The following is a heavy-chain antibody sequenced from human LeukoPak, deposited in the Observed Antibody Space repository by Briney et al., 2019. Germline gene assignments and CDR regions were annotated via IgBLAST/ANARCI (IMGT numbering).Heavy chain of an antibody. V-gene: IGHV3-30*04. CDR1: EFIFSDYA. CDR2: ISDYGSNR. J-gene: IGHJ3*01. CDR3: ARTHDYGDSRDAFDV. Sequence: PGGSLRLSCAASEFIFSDYAMDWVRQAPGKGLEWVAIISDYGSNRYYADSVRGRFTISRGNSKNTLYLQMNNLRAEDTAVYYCARTHDYGDSRDAFDVWGQGTMVTVSS. D-gene: IGHD4-17*01.